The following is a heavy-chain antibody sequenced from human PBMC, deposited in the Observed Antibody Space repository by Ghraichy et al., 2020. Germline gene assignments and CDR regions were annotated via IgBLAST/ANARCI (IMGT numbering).Heavy chain of an antibody. D-gene: IGHD4-23*01. CDR1: GFTFTSSA. CDR3: AASMGGRYEVVTQIRPFDI. CDR2: IVVGSGNT. J-gene: IGHJ3*02. V-gene: IGHV1-58*01. Sequence: SVKVSCKASGFTFTSSAVQWVRQARGQRLEWIGWIVVGSGNTNYAQKFQERVTITRDMSTSTAYMELSSLRSEDTAVYYCAASMGGRYEVVTQIRPFDIWGQGTMVTVSS.